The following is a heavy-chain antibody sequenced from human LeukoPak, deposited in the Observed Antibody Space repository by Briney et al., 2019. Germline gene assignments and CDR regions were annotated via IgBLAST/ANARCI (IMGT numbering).Heavy chain of an antibody. V-gene: IGHV1-18*01. J-gene: IGHJ4*02. CDR1: GYTFTSYG. CDR3: ARDQEMATGFDY. D-gene: IGHD5-24*01. Sequence: ASVKVSCKAFGYTFTSYGISWVRQAPGQGLEWMGWISAYNGNTNYAQKLQGRVTMTTDTSTSTAYMELRSLGSDDTAVYYCARDQEMATGFDYWGQGTLVTVSS. CDR2: ISAYNGNT.